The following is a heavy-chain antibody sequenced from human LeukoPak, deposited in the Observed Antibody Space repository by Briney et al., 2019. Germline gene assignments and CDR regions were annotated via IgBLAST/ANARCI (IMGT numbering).Heavy chain of an antibody. V-gene: IGHV1-69*05. D-gene: IGHD5-18*01. CDR2: IIPIFGTA. CDR3: ARGGPIQVLFDY. J-gene: IGHJ4*02. Sequence: SVKVSCKASGGTFSSYAISWVRQAPGQGLEWMGGIIPIFGTANYAQKFQGRVTITTDESTSTAYMELSSLRSEDTAVYYCARGGPIQVLFDYWGQGTLVTVSS. CDR1: GGTFSSYA.